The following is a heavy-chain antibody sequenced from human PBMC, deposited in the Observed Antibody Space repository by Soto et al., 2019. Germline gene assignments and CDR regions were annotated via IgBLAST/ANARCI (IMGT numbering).Heavy chain of an antibody. Sequence: GGSMRLSCAASGFTFSSYWLSWVRQAPGKGLEWVANIKQDGSEKYYVDSVKGRFTISRDNAKNSLYLQMNSLRAEDTAGYYRARDPGIRFTIFGVAHHYYGMDVWGQGTTVTVSS. CDR3: ARDPGIRFTIFGVAHHYYGMDV. CDR1: GFTFSSYW. CDR2: IKQDGSEK. V-gene: IGHV3-7*01. J-gene: IGHJ6*02. D-gene: IGHD3-3*01.